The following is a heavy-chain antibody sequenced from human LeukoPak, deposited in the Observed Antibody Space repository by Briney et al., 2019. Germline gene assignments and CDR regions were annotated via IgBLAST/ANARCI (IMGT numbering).Heavy chain of an antibody. CDR2: INPKSGWT. D-gene: IGHD4-17*01. CDR3: ARPLDYGDYL. V-gene: IGHV1-2*02. J-gene: IGHJ5*02. Sequence: ASVKVSCKASGYTFTGYYMHWARQAPGQGLEWMGWINPKSGWTNHVQKVQGRVTMTRDTSISTAYIELSRLRSDDTAVYYCARPLDYGDYLWGQGTLVTVSS. CDR1: GYTFTGYY.